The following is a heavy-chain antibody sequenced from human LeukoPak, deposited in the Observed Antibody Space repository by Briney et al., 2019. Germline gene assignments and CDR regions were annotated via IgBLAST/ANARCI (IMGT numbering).Heavy chain of an antibody. CDR1: GGTFSSYA. D-gene: IGHD1-26*01. CDR3: ATASVGATLMDY. CDR2: IIPIFGTA. J-gene: IGHJ4*02. Sequence: GASVKVSCKASGGTFSSYAISWVRQAPGQGLEWMGGIIPIFGTANYAQKFQGRVTITTDESTSTAYMELSSLRSEDTAVYYCATASVGATLMDYWGQGTLVTVSS. V-gene: IGHV1-69*05.